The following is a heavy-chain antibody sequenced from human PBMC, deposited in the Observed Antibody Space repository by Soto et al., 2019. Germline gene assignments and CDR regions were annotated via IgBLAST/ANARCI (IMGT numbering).Heavy chain of an antibody. J-gene: IGHJ6*01. V-gene: IGHV3-23*01. CDR2: ISGSGGST. Sequence: GGSLRLSCAASGFTFGSYAMSWVRQAPGKGLEWVSAISGSGGSTYYADSVKGRFTISRDNSKNTLYLQMNSLRAEDTAVYYCAAEDSTVGHHYYYGMDVWGQGTTVTVSS. CDR1: GFTFGSYA. D-gene: IGHD4-4*01. CDR3: AAEDSTVGHHYYYGMDV.